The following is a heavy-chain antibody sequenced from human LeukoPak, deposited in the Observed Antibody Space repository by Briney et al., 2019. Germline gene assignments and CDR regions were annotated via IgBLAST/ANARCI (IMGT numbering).Heavy chain of an antibody. J-gene: IGHJ4*02. D-gene: IGHD2-15*01. CDR1: GFTFSSYW. CDR2: INSDGSST. CDR3: ARDLCSGGSCYFDY. V-gene: IGHV3-74*01. Sequence: GGSLRLSCAASGFTFSSYWMHWVRQAPGKGLVWVSRINSDGSSTNYVDSVKGRFTIFRDNAKNTLYLQMNSLRAEDTAMYYCARDLCSGGSCYFDYWGQGTLVTVSS.